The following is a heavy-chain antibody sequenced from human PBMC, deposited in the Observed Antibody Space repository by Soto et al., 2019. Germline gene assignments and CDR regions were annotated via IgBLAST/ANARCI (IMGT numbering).Heavy chain of an antibody. J-gene: IGHJ5*02. CDR2: ISSSSSNI. V-gene: IGHV3-48*02. CDR3: ARDCSLGSRYCRWSDP. CDR1: GFTLSGYA. D-gene: IGHD2-15*01. Sequence: EVQLVESGGGLVQPGGSMRLSCVVSGFTLSGYAMNWVRQAPGKGLEWVSYISSSSSNIQYAGSVKGRFTISRDNAKNSLHLQINSLRDEDTAVYYCARDCSLGSRYCRWSDPWGQGTLVTVSS.